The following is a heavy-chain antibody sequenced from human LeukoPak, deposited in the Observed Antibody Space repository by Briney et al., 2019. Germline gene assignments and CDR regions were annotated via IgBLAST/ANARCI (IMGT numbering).Heavy chain of an antibody. CDR1: GGSTSTHL. Sequence: SETLSLTCTVSGGSTSTHLWSWIRQPAGKGPEWIGRIYTSGSTNYNPSLKSRVTMSVDTSKNQFSLKLSSVTAADTAMYYCARDRAGYSGYEGDPFDVWGQGTMVTVSS. J-gene: IGHJ3*01. CDR3: ARDRAGYSGYEGDPFDV. CDR2: IYTSGST. D-gene: IGHD5-12*01. V-gene: IGHV4-4*07.